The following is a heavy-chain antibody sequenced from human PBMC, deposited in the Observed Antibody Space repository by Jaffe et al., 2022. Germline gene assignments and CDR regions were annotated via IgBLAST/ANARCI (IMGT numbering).Heavy chain of an antibody. CDR3: ARGPTYYDFWSGYYVAGARYFDL. Sequence: QVQLQQWGAGLLKPSETLSLTCAVYGGSFSGYYWSWIRQPPGKGLEWIGEINHSGSTNYNPSLKSRVTISVDTSKNQFSLKLSSVTAADTAVYYCARGPTYYDFWSGYYVAGARYFDLWGRGTLVTVSS. V-gene: IGHV4-34*01. CDR2: INHSGST. J-gene: IGHJ2*01. D-gene: IGHD3-3*01. CDR1: GGSFSGYY.